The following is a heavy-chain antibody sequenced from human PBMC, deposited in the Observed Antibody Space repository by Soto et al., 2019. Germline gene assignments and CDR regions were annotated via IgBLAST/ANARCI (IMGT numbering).Heavy chain of an antibody. D-gene: IGHD3-3*01. CDR1: GYTFTSYG. Sequence: GASVKVSCKASGYTFTSYGISWVRQAPGQGLEWMGWISAYNGNTNYAQKLQGRVTMTTDTSTSTAYMELRSLRSDDTAVYYCARDMGSITIFGVVIGWFDPWGQGTLVTVSS. V-gene: IGHV1-18*01. J-gene: IGHJ5*02. CDR2: ISAYNGNT. CDR3: ARDMGSITIFGVVIGWFDP.